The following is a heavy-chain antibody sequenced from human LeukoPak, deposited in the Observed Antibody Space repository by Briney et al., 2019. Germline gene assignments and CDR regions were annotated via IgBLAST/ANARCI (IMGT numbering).Heavy chain of an antibody. V-gene: IGHV3-23*01. D-gene: IGHD4-17*01. Sequence: PGGSLRLSCGGPGFAFSDYQFTWIRQAPGKGLEWVSAISGSGGSTYYADSVKGRFTISRDNSKNTLYLQMNSLRAEDTAVYYCAKANGDYDFDYWGQGTLVTVSS. CDR2: ISGSGGST. CDR3: AKANGDYDFDY. CDR1: GFAFSDYQ. J-gene: IGHJ4*02.